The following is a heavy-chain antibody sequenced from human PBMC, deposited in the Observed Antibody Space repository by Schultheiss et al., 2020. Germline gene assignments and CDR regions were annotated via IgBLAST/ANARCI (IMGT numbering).Heavy chain of an antibody. CDR2: IKSKTDGGTT. V-gene: IGHV3-15*01. Sequence: SWIRQPPGKGLEWVGRIKSKTDGGTTDYAAPVKGRFTISRDDSKNTLYLQMNSLKTEDTAVYYCAKDNYGGNSGYWYFDLWGRGTLVTVSS. J-gene: IGHJ2*01. D-gene: IGHD4-23*01. CDR3: AKDNYGGNSGYWYFDL.